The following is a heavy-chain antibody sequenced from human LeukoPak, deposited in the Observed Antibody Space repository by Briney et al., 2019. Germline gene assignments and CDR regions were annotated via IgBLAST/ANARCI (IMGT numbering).Heavy chain of an antibody. CDR2: IYSGGST. Sequence: GGSLRLSCAASGFNFIDYSMNWIRQAPGKGLEWASVIYSGGSTYYADSVRGRFTISRDNSKNTLYLQMNSLRAEDTAVYYCARDPGGPSDYWGQGTLVNVSS. J-gene: IGHJ4*02. V-gene: IGHV3-66*01. CDR3: ARDPGGPSDY. CDR1: GFNFIDYS.